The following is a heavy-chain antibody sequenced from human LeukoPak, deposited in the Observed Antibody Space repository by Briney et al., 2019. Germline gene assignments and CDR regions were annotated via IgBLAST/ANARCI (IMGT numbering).Heavy chain of an antibody. D-gene: IGHD3-3*01. J-gene: IGHJ3*02. Sequence: SQTLSLTCAIFGDSVSSNSAAWNWIRQSPSRGLEWLGRTYYRSKWYNDYAVSVKSRITINPDTSKNQFSLQLNSVTPEDTAVYYCAKDGTMRSGPAFDIWGQGTMVTVSS. V-gene: IGHV6-1*01. CDR1: GDSVSSNSAA. CDR2: TYYRSKWYN. CDR3: AKDGTMRSGPAFDI.